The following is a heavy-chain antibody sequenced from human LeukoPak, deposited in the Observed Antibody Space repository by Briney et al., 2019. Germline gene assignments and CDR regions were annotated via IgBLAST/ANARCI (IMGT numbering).Heavy chain of an antibody. CDR2: IYYSGST. CDR1: GGSISSYY. Sequence: SETLSLTCTVSGGSISSYYWSWIRQPPGKGPEWIGYIYYSGSTNYNPSLKSRVTISVDTSKNQFSLKLSSVTAADTAVYYCARGWESSSHYFDYWGQGTLVTVSS. D-gene: IGHD6-6*01. V-gene: IGHV4-59*01. CDR3: ARGWESSSHYFDY. J-gene: IGHJ4*02.